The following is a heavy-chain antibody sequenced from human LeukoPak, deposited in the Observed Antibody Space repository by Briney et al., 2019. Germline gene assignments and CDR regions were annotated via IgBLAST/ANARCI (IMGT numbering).Heavy chain of an antibody. Sequence: ASVTVSFKASGYTFTIYYMHWVRQAPGQGLEGMGWINANSGGTDYAQKFQDRVTITRDASISTAYMELSRLTSDDTAVYYCARDGHGGNSFDYWGQGTLVTVSS. D-gene: IGHD4-23*01. CDR1: GYTFTIYY. V-gene: IGHV1-2*02. J-gene: IGHJ4*02. CDR2: INANSGGT. CDR3: ARDGHGGNSFDY.